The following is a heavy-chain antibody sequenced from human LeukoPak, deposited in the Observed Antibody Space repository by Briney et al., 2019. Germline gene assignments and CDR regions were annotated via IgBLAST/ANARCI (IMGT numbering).Heavy chain of an antibody. Sequence: GGSLRLSCAASGFTFSSYAMSWVRQAPGKGLEWVSAISGSGGSTYYAASVKGRFTISRDNSKHTLYLQMNSLTAEDTAVYYCAKAPVRDGYNYYADYWGQGTLVTVSS. D-gene: IGHD5-24*01. CDR3: AKAPVRDGYNYYADY. CDR1: GFTFSSYA. V-gene: IGHV3-23*01. J-gene: IGHJ4*02. CDR2: ISGSGGST.